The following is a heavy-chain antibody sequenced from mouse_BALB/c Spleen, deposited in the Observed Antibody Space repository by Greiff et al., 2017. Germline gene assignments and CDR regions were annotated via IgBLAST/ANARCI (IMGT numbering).Heavy chain of an antibody. V-gene: IGHV2-9*02. CDR3: ARDPYGSSYAMDY. Sequence: QVQLKESGPGLVAPSQSLSITCTVSGFSLTSYGVHWVRQPPGKGLEWLRVIWAGGSTNYNSALMSRLSISKDNSKSQVFLKMNSLQTDDTAMYYCARDPYGSSYAMDYWGQGTSVTVSS. J-gene: IGHJ4*01. CDR1: GFSLTSYG. D-gene: IGHD1-1*01. CDR2: IWAGGST.